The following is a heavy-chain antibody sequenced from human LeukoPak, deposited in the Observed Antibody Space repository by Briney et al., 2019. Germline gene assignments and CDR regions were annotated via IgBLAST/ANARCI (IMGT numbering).Heavy chain of an antibody. D-gene: IGHD2-21*02. CDR3: ARDHGGDRYYYYYYYMDV. CDR1: GYTFTSYY. J-gene: IGHJ6*03. V-gene: IGHV1-46*01. Sequence: ASVKVSCKASGYTFTSYYMHWVRQAPGQGLEWMGIINPSGGSTSYAQKFQGRVTMTRDMSTSTVYMELSSLRFEDTAVYYCARDHGGDRYYYYYYYMDVWGKGTTVTVSS. CDR2: INPSGGST.